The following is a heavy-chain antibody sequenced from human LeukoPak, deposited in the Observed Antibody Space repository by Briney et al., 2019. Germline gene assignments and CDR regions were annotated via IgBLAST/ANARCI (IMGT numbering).Heavy chain of an antibody. CDR1: GYTFTSYF. V-gene: IGHV1-46*01. Sequence: GASVKVSCKASGYTFTSYFMHWVRQAPGQGLEWMGIINPSGGSTSYAQKFQGRVTMTRDTSTSTVYMELSSLRSEDTAVYYCARDGPYCSGGSCYFVWFDPWGQGTLVTVSS. J-gene: IGHJ5*02. CDR3: ARDGPYCSGGSCYFVWFDP. D-gene: IGHD2-15*01. CDR2: INPSGGST.